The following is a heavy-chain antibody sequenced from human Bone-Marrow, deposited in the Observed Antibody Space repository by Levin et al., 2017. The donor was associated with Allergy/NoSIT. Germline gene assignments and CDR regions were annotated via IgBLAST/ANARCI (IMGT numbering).Heavy chain of an antibody. Sequence: PSETLSLTCTVSGDSLNNYFWNWIRQPPGKGLEWIGYLHYSGTTKYNPSLKSRVTISQDTSKNQFSLKLRSVTAADTAMYYCARVGAAAGGHDAFDIWGQGTMVTVS. CDR3: ARVGAAAGGHDAFDI. V-gene: IGHV4-59*01. CDR1: GDSLNNYF. CDR2: LHYSGTT. J-gene: IGHJ3*02. D-gene: IGHD6-13*01.